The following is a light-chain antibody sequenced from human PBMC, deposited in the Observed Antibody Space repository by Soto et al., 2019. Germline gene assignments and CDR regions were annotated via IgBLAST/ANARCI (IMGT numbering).Light chain of an antibody. J-gene: IGKJ4*01. Sequence: DIQMTQSPSFVSASVGDRVTITCRASQGISSWLSWYQQKPGTAPTLLVYKASTLQDGVPSRFSGSGSGTDFALNINSLQPEDFGTYYCQQASSFHLTFGGGTKVEIK. CDR2: KAS. V-gene: IGKV1-12*01. CDR3: QQASSFHLT. CDR1: QGISSW.